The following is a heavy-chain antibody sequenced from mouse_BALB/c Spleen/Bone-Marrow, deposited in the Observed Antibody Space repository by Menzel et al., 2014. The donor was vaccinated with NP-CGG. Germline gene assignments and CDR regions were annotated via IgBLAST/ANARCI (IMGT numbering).Heavy chain of an antibody. J-gene: IGHJ1*01. CDR3: ARYYNYYFDV. CDR1: GYTFTNYW. CDR2: INPSNGRA. Sequence: VQLQQSGAEVVKPGASVRLSCKTSGYTFTNYWMHWVEQRPGQGLEWIGDINPSNGRATYSEKFKSKATLTVDTSSSTAYMQLSSLTSEDSAVYYCARYYNYYFDVWGAGTTVTVSS. D-gene: IGHD1-1*01. V-gene: IGHV1S81*02.